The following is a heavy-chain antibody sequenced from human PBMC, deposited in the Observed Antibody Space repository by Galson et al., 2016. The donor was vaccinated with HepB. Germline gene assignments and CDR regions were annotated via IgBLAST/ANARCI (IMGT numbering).Heavy chain of an antibody. CDR1: GYTFTGYF. J-gene: IGHJ5*02. CDR2: IKPNSGGT. Sequence: SVKVSCKASGYTFTGYFIHWVRQAPGQGLEWMGWIKPNSGGTNYGQKFQGRVTMTRDTSISPAYMELSRLRSDDTAVYYCVRGSRSSSWYLVDPYNWFDPWGQGTLVTVSS. V-gene: IGHV1-2*02. D-gene: IGHD6-13*01. CDR3: VRGSRSSSWYLVDPYNWFDP.